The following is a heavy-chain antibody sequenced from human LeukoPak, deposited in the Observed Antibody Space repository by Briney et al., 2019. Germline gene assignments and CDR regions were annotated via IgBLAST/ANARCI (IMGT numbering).Heavy chain of an antibody. CDR1: GFTFSSYG. CDR2: IRYDGSNK. V-gene: IGHV3-30*02. D-gene: IGHD3-22*01. J-gene: IGHJ3*02. CDR3: ARVMYYYDSSLNAFDI. Sequence: PGGSLRLSCAASGFTFSSYGMHWVRQAPGKGLEWVAFIRYDGSNKYYADSVKGRFTISRDNSKNSLYLQMNSLRAEDTAVYYCARVMYYYDSSLNAFDIWGQGTMVTVSS.